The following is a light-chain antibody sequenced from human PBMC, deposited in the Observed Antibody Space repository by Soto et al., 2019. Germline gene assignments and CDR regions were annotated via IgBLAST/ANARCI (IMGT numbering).Light chain of an antibody. CDR3: HQDFNLPWT. CDR2: GTS. CDR1: QSISSN. V-gene: IGKV3D-7*01. Sequence: EIVLTQSPGTLSLSPGERVTLSCRASQSISSNLAWYQQKPGQAPRLLIYGTSTRATGIPVRFSGSGSGTDFTLTISSLQPEDFAVYFCHQDFNLPWTFGQGTKVDI. J-gene: IGKJ1*01.